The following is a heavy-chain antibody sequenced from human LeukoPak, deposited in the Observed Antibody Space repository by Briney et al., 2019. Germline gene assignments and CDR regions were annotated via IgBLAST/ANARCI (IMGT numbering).Heavy chain of an antibody. CDR2: IRGSGGST. Sequence: GGSLRLSCAASGFTFSSYAMSWVRQAPGKGLEWVSAIRGSGGSTYYADSVKGRFTISRDNSKNTLYLQMNSLRAEDTAVYYCARSRIDILTGYYPYYFDYWGQGTLVTVSS. CDR3: ARSRIDILTGYYPYYFDY. CDR1: GFTFSSYA. J-gene: IGHJ4*02. V-gene: IGHV3-23*01. D-gene: IGHD3-9*01.